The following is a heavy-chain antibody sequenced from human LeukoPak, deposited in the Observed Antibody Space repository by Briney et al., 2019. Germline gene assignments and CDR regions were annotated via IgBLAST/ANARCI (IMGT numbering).Heavy chain of an antibody. V-gene: IGHV1-46*01. CDR2: INPSGGST. J-gene: IGHJ6*02. CDR3: AAMTTVTTGLYYYYGMDV. CDR1: GYTFTSYY. D-gene: IGHD4-11*01. Sequence: ASVKVSCKASGYTFTSYYMHWVRQAPGQGLEWMRIINPSGGSTSYAQKFQGRVTMTRDTSTSTVYMELSSLRSEDTAVYYCAAMTTVTTGLYYYYGMDVWGQGTTVTVSS.